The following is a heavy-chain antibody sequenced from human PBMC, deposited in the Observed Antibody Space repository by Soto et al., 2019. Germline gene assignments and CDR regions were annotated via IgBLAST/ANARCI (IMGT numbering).Heavy chain of an antibody. J-gene: IGHJ3*02. CDR3: ARSPSGSYPSGNALDI. D-gene: IGHD1-26*01. Sequence: PGGSLRLSCATSGFDFNNYDMFWVRQPTGKGLEWVSAIGTKADTFYPDSVKGRFTISRENARSSLYLQMNSLRAGDTGVYYCARSPSGSYPSGNALDIWGQGTMVTVSS. CDR2: IGTKADT. CDR1: GFDFNNYD. V-gene: IGHV3-13*01.